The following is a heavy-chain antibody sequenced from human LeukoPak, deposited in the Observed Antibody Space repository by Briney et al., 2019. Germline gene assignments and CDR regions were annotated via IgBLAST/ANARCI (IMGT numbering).Heavy chain of an antibody. CDR2: VDGDGSTT. D-gene: IGHD4-17*01. J-gene: IGHJ3*02. CDR3: ARPQHGDLYAFDI. V-gene: IGHV3-74*01. Sequence: PGGSLRLSCAASGFTFTSYCMNWVRQAPGKGLVWVSRVDGDGSTTTYADSVKRRFTISRDNAKNTLYLQMNSLRAEDTAVYYCARPQHGDLYAFDIWGQGRMVTVSS. CDR1: GFTFTSYC.